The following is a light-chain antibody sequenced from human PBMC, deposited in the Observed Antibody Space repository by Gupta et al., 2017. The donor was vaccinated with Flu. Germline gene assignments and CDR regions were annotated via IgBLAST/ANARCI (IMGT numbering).Light chain of an antibody. CDR1: SSDVGGYND. Sequence: ITISCTGTSSDVGGYNDVSWYQQHPGKAPKLLIFCVSNRPSGVSDRFSGSKSGNTASLTISGLQAEDEAYYYCSSYAGSNTLYVFGTGTTLTVL. CDR3: SSYAGSNTLYV. V-gene: IGLV2-14*04. J-gene: IGLJ1*01. CDR2: CVS.